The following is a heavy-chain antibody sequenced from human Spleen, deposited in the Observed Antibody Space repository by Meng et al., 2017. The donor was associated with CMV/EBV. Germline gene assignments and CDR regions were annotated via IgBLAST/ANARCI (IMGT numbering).Heavy chain of an antibody. D-gene: IGHD1-7*01. J-gene: IGHJ4*02. CDR2: ISYDGSNT. CDR1: GFIFSSYT. Sequence: GESLKISCAASGFIFSSYTMYWVRQAPGKGLEWVAVISYDGSNTYYADSVKGRFTISRDNSKNTLYLQMNSLRAEDTAIYYWARESRGTGTTDPRFDYWGQGTLVTVS. V-gene: IGHV3-30-3*01. CDR3: ARESRGTGTTDPRFDY.